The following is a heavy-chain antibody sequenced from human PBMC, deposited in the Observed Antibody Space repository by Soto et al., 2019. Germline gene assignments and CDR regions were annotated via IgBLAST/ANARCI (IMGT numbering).Heavy chain of an antibody. CDR3: ARAGLTEATTRSFHH. CDR2: ISVRDDNT. Sequence: QVHLVQSGAEVREPGASVKVSCKASGYTFTNYGISWVRQAPGQGLEWVGWISVRDDNTKYAQKLQGRVTLTTGTSTSTAYMELRSLRSDDTAVYYCARAGLTEATTRSFHHWGQGTLVSVSS. CDR1: GYTFTNYG. D-gene: IGHD4-17*01. V-gene: IGHV1-18*01. J-gene: IGHJ1*01.